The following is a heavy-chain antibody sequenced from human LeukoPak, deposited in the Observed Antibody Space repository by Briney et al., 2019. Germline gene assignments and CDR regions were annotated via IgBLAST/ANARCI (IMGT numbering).Heavy chain of an antibody. J-gene: IGHJ4*02. CDR2: IKQDGSEK. CDR1: GFTFSDYY. Sequence: GGSLRLSCAASGFTFSDYYVSWVRQAPGKGLEWVANIKQDGSEKYYVDSVKGRFTISRDNAKNSLYLQMNSLRAEDTAIYYCARLPYSGYGGGRVYWGQGTLVTVSS. D-gene: IGHD5-12*01. CDR3: ARLPYSGYGGGRVY. V-gene: IGHV3-7*01.